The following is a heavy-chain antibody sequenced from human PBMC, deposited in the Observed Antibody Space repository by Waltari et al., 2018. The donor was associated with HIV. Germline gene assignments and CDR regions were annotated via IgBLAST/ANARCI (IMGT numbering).Heavy chain of an antibody. V-gene: IGHV3-23*04. CDR3: AKDKLGVRGYYYYYYMDV. CDR2: ISESGLNT. CDR1: GFTFSTYA. J-gene: IGHJ6*03. D-gene: IGHD3-10*01. Sequence: EVQLVESGGGLVKPGGSLRLSCAASGFTFSTYAMTWVRQAPGKGLEWVSVISESGLNTYYADSVKGRFTLSRDNAKNMVYLQMNSLRAEDTAVYYCAKDKLGVRGYYYYYYMDVWGKGTTVTVSS.